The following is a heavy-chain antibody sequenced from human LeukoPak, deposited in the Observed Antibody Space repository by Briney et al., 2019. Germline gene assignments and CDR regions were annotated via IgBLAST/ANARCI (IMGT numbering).Heavy chain of an antibody. D-gene: IGHD6-13*01. Sequence: ASVKVSCKASGYTFTSYGINWVRQATGQGLEWMGWMNPNSGDTGYAQKFQGRVTITRNTAINTAYMELTSLRSEDTAVYYCARGGSSWSIFFYYYYMDVWGQGTTVTVSS. J-gene: IGHJ6*03. CDR1: GYTFTSYG. CDR3: ARGGSSWSIFFYYYYMDV. V-gene: IGHV1-8*03. CDR2: MNPNSGDT.